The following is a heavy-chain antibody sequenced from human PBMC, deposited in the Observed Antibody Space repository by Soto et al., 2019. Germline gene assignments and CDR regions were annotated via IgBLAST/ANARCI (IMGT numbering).Heavy chain of an antibody. V-gene: IGHV5-51*01. CDR2: IYPGDSDT. CDR3: ARGKSSCISTSCYPDYYYGMDV. J-gene: IGHJ6*02. CDR1: GYSFTSYW. D-gene: IGHD2-2*01. Sequence: GESLKISCKGSGYSFTSYWIGWVRQMPGKGLEWMGIIYPGDSDTRYSPSFQGQVTISADKSISTAYLQWSSLKASDTAMYYCARGKSSCISTSCYPDYYYGMDVRGQGTTVTVSS.